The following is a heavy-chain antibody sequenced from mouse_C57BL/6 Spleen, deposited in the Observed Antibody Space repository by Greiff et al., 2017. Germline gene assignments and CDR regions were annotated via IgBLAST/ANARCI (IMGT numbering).Heavy chain of an antibody. V-gene: IGHV1-15*01. CDR3: TNLYYYGSSLAWFAY. D-gene: IGHD1-1*01. CDR2: IDPETGGT. CDR1: GYTFTDYE. J-gene: IGHJ3*01. Sequence: QVQLKQSGAELVRPGASVTLSCKASGYTFTDYEMHWVKQTPVHGLEWIGAIDPETGGTAYNQKFKGKAILTADKSSSTAYMELRSLTSEDSAVYYCTNLYYYGSSLAWFAYWGQGSLVTVSA.